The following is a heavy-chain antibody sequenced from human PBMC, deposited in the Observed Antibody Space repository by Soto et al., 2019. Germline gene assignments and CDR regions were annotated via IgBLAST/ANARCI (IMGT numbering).Heavy chain of an antibody. CDR2: IDPSGDGT. CDR1: GYTFNAFY. J-gene: IGHJ6*02. V-gene: IGHV1-46*02. CDR3: ATAAVRYDYADL. D-gene: IGHD4-17*01. Sequence: ASVKVSCKAFGYTFNAFYMHWVRQAPGQGLEWMGVIDPSGDGTSYAQKFQGRVTMTRDTSTSTVYMELSSLRSEDTAVYYCATAAVRYDYADLWAQGTTVTVSS.